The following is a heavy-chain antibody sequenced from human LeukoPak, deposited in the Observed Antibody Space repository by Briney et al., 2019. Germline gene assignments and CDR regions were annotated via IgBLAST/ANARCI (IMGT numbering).Heavy chain of an antibody. Sequence: KTGGSLRLSCAASGFTFSDYYMSWIRQAPGKGLEWVSYISSSGSTIYYADSVKGRFTISRDNAKNSLYLQMNSLKTEDTAVYYCTRDLGYYYDSSGSDYWGQGTLVTVSS. J-gene: IGHJ4*02. D-gene: IGHD3-22*01. CDR1: GFTFSDYY. CDR2: ISSSGSTI. V-gene: IGHV3-11*01. CDR3: TRDLGYYYDSSGSDY.